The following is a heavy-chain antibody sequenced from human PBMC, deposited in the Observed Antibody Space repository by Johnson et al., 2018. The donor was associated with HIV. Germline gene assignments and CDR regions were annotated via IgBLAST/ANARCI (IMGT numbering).Heavy chain of an antibody. Sequence: VQLVESGGVVVQPGGSLRLSCETSRFTFDDYAMHWVRQAPGKGLEWVSLINWDGDSTYYADSVKGRFTISRDNSKNSLYLQMNSLRPEDTALYYCAKDIIRFREGWALPAFDIWGRGTMVTVSS. CDR2: INWDGDST. V-gene: IGHV3-43D*03. D-gene: IGHD1-26*01. J-gene: IGHJ3*02. CDR1: RFTFDDYA. CDR3: AKDIIRFREGWALPAFDI.